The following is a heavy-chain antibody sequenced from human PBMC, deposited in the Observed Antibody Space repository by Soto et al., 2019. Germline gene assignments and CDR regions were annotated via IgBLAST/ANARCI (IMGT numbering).Heavy chain of an antibody. CDR2: MSPKSGDT. D-gene: IGHD7-27*01. V-gene: IGHV1-8*01. CDR3: AGGPPNWGFDF. J-gene: IGHJ4*02. Sequence: QVQLVQSGAEVKKPGASVKVSCMASGYTFTSNDINWVRQATGQGFEWMGWMSPKSGDTGYAQKFQGRVTMTRDTSISTAYMELSSLRSEDTAVYYCAGGPPNWGFDFWGQGTLVTVPS. CDR1: GYTFTSND.